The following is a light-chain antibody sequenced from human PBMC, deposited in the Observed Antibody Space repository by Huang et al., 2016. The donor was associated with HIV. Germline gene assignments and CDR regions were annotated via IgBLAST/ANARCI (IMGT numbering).Light chain of an antibody. Sequence: DIQMTQSPSSLSASFGDRITITCQASQDVTKFVNWYQQKAGKAPKLLISDSSNLDTGVPSRFSGSGSGTNFTFVISSLQPEDIATYYCQQYDNPPPYTFGQGTKLEIK. J-gene: IGKJ2*01. CDR1: QDVTKF. CDR3: QQYDNPPPYT. V-gene: IGKV1-33*01. CDR2: DSS.